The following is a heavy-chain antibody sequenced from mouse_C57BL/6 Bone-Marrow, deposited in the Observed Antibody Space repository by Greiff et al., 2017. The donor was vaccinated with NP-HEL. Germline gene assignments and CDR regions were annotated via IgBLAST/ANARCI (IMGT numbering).Heavy chain of an antibody. CDR2: INPSTGGT. V-gene: IGHV1-42*01. CDR3: AIPWYFDV. CDR1: GYSFTGYY. Sequence: EVQLHQSGPELVKPGASVKISCKASGYSFTGYYMNWVKQSPEKSLEWIGEINPSTGGTTYNQKFKAKATLTVDKSSSTAYMQLKSLTSEDSAVYYCAIPWYFDVWGTGTTVTVSS. J-gene: IGHJ1*03.